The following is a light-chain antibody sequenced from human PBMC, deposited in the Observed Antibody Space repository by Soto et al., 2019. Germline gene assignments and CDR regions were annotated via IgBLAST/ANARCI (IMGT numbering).Light chain of an antibody. CDR3: HHRSAWPAT. CDR2: DAS. Sequence: EVILTQSPVTLSLSPAGRATLSCRASQSVDIKFAWYQPKPGQAPRPLIYDASNRAAGIPARFSGSGTGTDFTLTITTLESEDFAVYYCHHRSAWPATFGQGTKVEIK. V-gene: IGKV3-11*01. J-gene: IGKJ1*01. CDR1: QSVDIK.